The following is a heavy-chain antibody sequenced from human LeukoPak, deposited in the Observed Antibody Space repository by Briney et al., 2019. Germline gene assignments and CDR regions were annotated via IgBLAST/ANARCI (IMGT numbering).Heavy chain of an antibody. D-gene: IGHD3-22*01. V-gene: IGHV3-23*01. CDR3: ARRLGDYDSSGYYLDAFDI. CDR1: GFTFSSYA. CDR2: ISGSGGST. J-gene: IGHJ3*02. Sequence: GGSLRLSSAASGFTFSSYAMSWVRQAPGKGLEWVSAISGSGGSTYYADSVKGRFTISRDNSKNTLYLQMNSLRAEDTAVYYCARRLGDYDSSGYYLDAFDIWGQGTMVTVSS.